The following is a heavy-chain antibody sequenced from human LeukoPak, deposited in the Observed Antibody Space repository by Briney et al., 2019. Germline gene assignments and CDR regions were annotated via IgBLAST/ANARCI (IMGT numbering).Heavy chain of an antibody. D-gene: IGHD4-23*01. CDR2: IWYDGSKK. J-gene: IGHJ3*02. CDR3: ARGLGGNSADFYI. V-gene: IGHV3-33*01. CDR1: GFPFRSYG. Sequence: PGGSLRLSCAASGFPFRSYGMHWVRQAPGQGPEWVAVIWYDGSKKYYSDSVKGRFTISRDNSKSTLYLQVNDLRVEDTAMYYCARGLGGNSADFYIWRQGTMVTVSP.